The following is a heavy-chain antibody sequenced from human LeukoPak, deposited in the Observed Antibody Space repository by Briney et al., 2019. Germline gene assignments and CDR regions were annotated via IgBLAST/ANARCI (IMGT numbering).Heavy chain of an antibody. CDR1: GYTFTNYG. Sequence: ASVKVSCKPSGYTFTNYGISCVRQAPGQGLEWMGWISAYNGNTNYAQKLQGRVTMTTDTSTGTAYMELRSLISDDTAVYYCARDARKWLRLDYFDYWGQGTLVTVSS. CDR3: ARDARKWLRLDYFDY. D-gene: IGHD5-12*01. CDR2: ISAYNGNT. J-gene: IGHJ4*02. V-gene: IGHV1-18*01.